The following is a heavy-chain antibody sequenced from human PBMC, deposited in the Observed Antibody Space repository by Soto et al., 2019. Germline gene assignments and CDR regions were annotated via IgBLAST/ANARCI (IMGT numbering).Heavy chain of an antibody. CDR1: GFIFSDYY. J-gene: IGHJ6*02. Sequence: PGGSLRLSCAASGFIFSDYYMSWIRQAPGKGLEWVSYISSSSSYTNYAVSVKGRFTISRDNSKNTLYLQMNSLRAEDTAVYYCAKGSSGQWLALDVWGQGTTVTVSS. V-gene: IGHV3-11*06. D-gene: IGHD6-19*01. CDR2: ISSSSSYT. CDR3: AKGSSGQWLALDV.